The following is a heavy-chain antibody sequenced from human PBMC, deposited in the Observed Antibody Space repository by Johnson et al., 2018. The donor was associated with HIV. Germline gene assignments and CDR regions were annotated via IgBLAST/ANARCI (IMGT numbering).Heavy chain of an antibody. J-gene: IGHJ3*02. CDR3: ARDWGLYSSGWYVDAFDI. CDR1: GFTFSSYA. D-gene: IGHD6-19*01. Sequence: VQLVESGGGVVQPGRSLRLSCAASGFTFSSYAMHWVRQAPGKGLEWVAVISYDGSNKYYADSVKGRFTIPRDNSKNTLYLQMNSLRAEDTAVYYCARDWGLYSSGWYVDAFDIWGQGTMVTVSS. V-gene: IGHV3-30-3*01. CDR2: ISYDGSNK.